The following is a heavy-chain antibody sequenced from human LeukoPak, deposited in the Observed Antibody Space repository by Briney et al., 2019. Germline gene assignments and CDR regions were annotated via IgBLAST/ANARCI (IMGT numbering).Heavy chain of an antibody. D-gene: IGHD1-1*01. CDR3: AKVYVWNEYYFDY. CDR2: ISGSGGST. Sequence: GGSLRLSCAASGFTFSSYGMSWVRQAPGKGLEWVSAISGSGGSTYYADSVKGRFTISRDNSKNTLYLQVNSLRAEDTAVYYCAKVYVWNEYYFDYWGQGTLVTVSS. V-gene: IGHV3-23*01. CDR1: GFTFSSYG. J-gene: IGHJ4*02.